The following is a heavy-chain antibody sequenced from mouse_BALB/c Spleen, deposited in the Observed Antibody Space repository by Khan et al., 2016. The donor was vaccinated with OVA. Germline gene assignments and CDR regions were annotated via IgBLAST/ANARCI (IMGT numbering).Heavy chain of an antibody. CDR3: ARADFYEGYFYSLDY. V-gene: IGHV7-3*02. CDR1: GFTFTDYY. D-gene: IGHD2-3*01. CDR2: TRNKANGYTT. J-gene: IGHJ4*01. Sequence: EVELVESGGGLVQVGGSLRLSCATSGFTFTDYYMNWVRQSPGKALEWLGFTRNKANGYTTENSASVKGRFTISRDNSQSIFYVHMSNLRTEDSATYYCARADFYEGYFYSLDYWGQGTSVTVSS.